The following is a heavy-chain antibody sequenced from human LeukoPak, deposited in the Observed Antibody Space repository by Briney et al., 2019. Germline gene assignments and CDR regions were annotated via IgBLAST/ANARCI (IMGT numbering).Heavy chain of an antibody. V-gene: IGHV3-74*01. Sequence: GGSLRLSCAASGFTFSSYWMHWVRQAPGKGLVWVSRINSDGSSTSYADSVKGRFTISRDNAKNSLYLQMNSLRAEDTALYYCAKDLWSYYYGMDVWGQGTTVTVSS. J-gene: IGHJ6*02. CDR3: AKDLWSYYYGMDV. D-gene: IGHD3-10*01. CDR1: GFTFSSYW. CDR2: INSDGSST.